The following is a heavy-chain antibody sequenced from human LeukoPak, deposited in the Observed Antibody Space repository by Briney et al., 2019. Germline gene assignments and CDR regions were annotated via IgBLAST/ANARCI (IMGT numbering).Heavy chain of an antibody. CDR3: ATEVCTDKGDFDL. CDR1: GFTFSNYW. V-gene: IGHV3-7*02. D-gene: IGHD3-16*01. J-gene: IGHJ2*01. CDR2: IKQDGSDK. Sequence: PGGSLRLSCAASGFTFSNYWMSWVRQAAGKGLEWVANIKQDGSDKYYVDSVKGRFTISRDNANKELHLQMNSLRAEDTAMYYRATEVCTDKGDFDLWGRGTLVTVSS.